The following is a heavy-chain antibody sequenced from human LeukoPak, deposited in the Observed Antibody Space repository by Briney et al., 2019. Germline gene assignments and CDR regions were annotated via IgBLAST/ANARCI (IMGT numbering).Heavy chain of an antibody. Sequence: SETLSLTCSVSGDSISSSSYYWGWIRQPPGKGLEWIGSIYYSGSTYYNPSLKSRVTISVDTSKNQFSLKLSSVTAADTAVYYCARFTAFRLRSSGYYFYMDVWGKGTTVTVSS. CDR1: GDSISSSSYY. D-gene: IGHD4-17*01. J-gene: IGHJ6*03. CDR2: IYYSGST. V-gene: IGHV4-39*07. CDR3: ARFTAFRLRSSGYYFYMDV.